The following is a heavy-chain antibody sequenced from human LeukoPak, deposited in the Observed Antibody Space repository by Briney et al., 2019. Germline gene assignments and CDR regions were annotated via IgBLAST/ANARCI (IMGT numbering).Heavy chain of an antibody. J-gene: IGHJ6*02. D-gene: IGHD2-2*01. Sequence: GGSLRLSCAASGFTFSSYSMNWVRQAPGKGLEWVSYMSSSSSTIYYADSVKGRFTISRDNAKNSLYLQMNSLRAEDTAVYYCARDEYCSSTSCYDSYYYYGMDVWGQGTTVTVSS. CDR2: MSSSSSTI. CDR1: GFTFSSYS. V-gene: IGHV3-48*01. CDR3: ARDEYCSSTSCYDSYYYYGMDV.